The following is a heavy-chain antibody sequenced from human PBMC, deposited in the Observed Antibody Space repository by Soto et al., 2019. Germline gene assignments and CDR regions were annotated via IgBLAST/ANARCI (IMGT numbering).Heavy chain of an antibody. CDR1: GFTFDDYT. CDR3: AKDYSSSWSQLGAYYYYGMDV. D-gene: IGHD6-13*01. CDR2: ISWDGGST. J-gene: IGHJ6*02. Sequence: PGGSLRLSCAASGFTFDDYTMHWVRQAPGKGLEWVSLISWDGGSTYYADSVKGRFTISRDNSKNSLYLQMNSLRTEDTALYYFAKDYSSSWSQLGAYYYYGMDVWGQGTTVTVSS. V-gene: IGHV3-43*01.